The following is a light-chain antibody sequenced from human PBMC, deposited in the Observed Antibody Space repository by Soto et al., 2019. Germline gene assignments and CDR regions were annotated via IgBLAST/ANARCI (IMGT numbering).Light chain of an antibody. V-gene: IGKV1-9*01. CDR1: QDISTY. CDR3: QQLNSSPFT. Sequence: DIHLTQSPSFLSASVGDRVTITCRASQDISTYLAWYQQKPGKAPKVLIYAASTLQSGVPSRFSGSGSGTELTLTISSLQPEDFATYFCQQLNSSPFTFGQGTKVDI. J-gene: IGKJ1*01. CDR2: AAS.